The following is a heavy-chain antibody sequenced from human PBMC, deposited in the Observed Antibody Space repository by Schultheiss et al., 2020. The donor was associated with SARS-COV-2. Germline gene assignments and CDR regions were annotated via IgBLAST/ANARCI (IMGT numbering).Heavy chain of an antibody. Sequence: SQTLSLTCTVSGGAIGSGSYYWSWIRQPAGKGLEWIGRIYTSGSTNYNPSLKSRVTISVDTSKNQFSLKLSSVTAADTAVYYCARDDSNYPNWFDPWGQGTLVTVSS. V-gene: IGHV4-61*02. CDR3: ARDDSNYPNWFDP. CDR2: IYTSGST. D-gene: IGHD4-11*01. J-gene: IGHJ5*02. CDR1: GGAIGSGSYY.